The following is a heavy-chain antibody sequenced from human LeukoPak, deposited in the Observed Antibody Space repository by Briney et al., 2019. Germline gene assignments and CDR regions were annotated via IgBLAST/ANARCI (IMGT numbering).Heavy chain of an antibody. J-gene: IGHJ6*02. Sequence: ASVKVSCKASGYTFTSYDINWVRQAPGQRLEWMGWINAGNGNTKYSQKFQGRVTITRDTSASTAYMELSSLRSEDTAVYYCARAQLERRNYYYYYGMDVWGQGTTVTVSS. CDR1: GYTFTSYD. CDR3: ARAQLERRNYYYYYGMDV. D-gene: IGHD1-1*01. V-gene: IGHV1-3*01. CDR2: INAGNGNT.